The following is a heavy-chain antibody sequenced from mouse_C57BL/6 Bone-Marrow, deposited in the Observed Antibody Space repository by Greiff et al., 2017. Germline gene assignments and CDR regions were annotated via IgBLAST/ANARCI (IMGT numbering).Heavy chain of an antibody. CDR3: ARLGGYYVRFAY. Sequence: QVQLKQSGAELARPGASVKMSCKASGYTFTSYTMHWVKQRPGQGLEWIGYINPSSGYTKYNQKFKDKATLTADKSSSTAYMQLSSLTSEDSAVYYCARLGGYYVRFAYWGQGTLVTVSA. J-gene: IGHJ3*01. D-gene: IGHD2-3*01. CDR2: INPSSGYT. CDR1: GYTFTSYT. V-gene: IGHV1-4*01.